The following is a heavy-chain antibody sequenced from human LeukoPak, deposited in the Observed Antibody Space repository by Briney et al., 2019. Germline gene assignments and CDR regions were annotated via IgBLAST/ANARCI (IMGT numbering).Heavy chain of an antibody. J-gene: IGHJ4*02. CDR2: ISRHNGNT. Sequence: ASVKVSCKASGYSFSTFGITWVRQAPGQGLAWMGWISRHNGNTDYAQRFRGRVTLTIDTSTTTADMEVRDLVPDDTAVYYCARHYLGSGSEDYWGQGTLVSVSS. CDR1: GYSFSTFG. CDR3: ARHYLGSGSEDY. D-gene: IGHD3-10*01. V-gene: IGHV1-18*01.